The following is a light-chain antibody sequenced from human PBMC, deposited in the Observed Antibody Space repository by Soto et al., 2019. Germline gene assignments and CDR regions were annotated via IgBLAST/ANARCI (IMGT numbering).Light chain of an antibody. Sequence: EIVLTQSPSTLSVSPRDRATLSCRASQGVRSSLAWYQQKPGQAPRALIYGASTRAAGVPARFSGSGSGIEFILTISSLQSEDSAVYYCQQYINWPVTFGQGAKVDIK. V-gene: IGKV3-15*01. CDR3: QQYINWPVT. CDR1: QGVRSS. CDR2: GAS. J-gene: IGKJ1*01.